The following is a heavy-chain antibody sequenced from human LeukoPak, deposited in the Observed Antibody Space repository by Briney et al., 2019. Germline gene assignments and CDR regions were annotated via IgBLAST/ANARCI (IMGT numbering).Heavy chain of an antibody. CDR2: IRPNSGST. CDR3: ARDIPYCGGNCHDAFGI. Sequence: ASVKVSCKASGYTFISYYLHWVRQAPGQEFEWVGIIRPNSGSTTYAQKFQGRVSMTRDTSTSTVYMELSSLTSEDTAVYYCARDIPYCGGNCHDAFGIWGQGTMVTVSS. D-gene: IGHD2-21*01. J-gene: IGHJ3*02. CDR1: GYTFISYY. V-gene: IGHV1-46*01.